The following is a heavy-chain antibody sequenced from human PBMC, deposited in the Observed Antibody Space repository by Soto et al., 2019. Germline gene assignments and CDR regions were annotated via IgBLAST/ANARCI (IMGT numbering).Heavy chain of an antibody. J-gene: IGHJ4*02. Sequence: SVKVSCKASGGTFSSHGIFWMRQAPGQGLEWMGGIIPFFGISNYAQRFQGRVTITADESTTTAYMELSRLRSDDTAVYYCARRAVYLRSGHYYFDYWGQGTLVTVSS. CDR3: ARRAVYLRSGHYYFDY. V-gene: IGHV1-69*13. CDR2: IIPFFGIS. D-gene: IGHD6-19*01. CDR1: GGTFSSHG.